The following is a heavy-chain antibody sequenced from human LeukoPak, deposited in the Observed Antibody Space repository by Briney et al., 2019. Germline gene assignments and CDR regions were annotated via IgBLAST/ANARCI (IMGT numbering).Heavy chain of an antibody. D-gene: IGHD6-19*01. CDR1: GGSISSYY. J-gene: IGHJ5*02. V-gene: IGHV4-59*01. CDR2: IYYSGST. Sequence: SETLSLTCTVSGGSISSYYWSWIRQPPGKGLEWIGYIYYSGSTNYNASLKSRVTISVDTSKNQFSLKLSSVTAADTAVYYCARDSRYSSGWYGFDPWGQGTLVTVSS. CDR3: ARDSRYSSGWYGFDP.